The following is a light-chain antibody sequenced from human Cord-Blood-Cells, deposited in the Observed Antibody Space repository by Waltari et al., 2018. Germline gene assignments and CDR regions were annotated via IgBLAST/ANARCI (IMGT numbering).Light chain of an antibody. CDR3: CSYAGSYTV. V-gene: IGLV2-11*01. CDR2: DVS. Sequence: QSALPQPRSVSGSPGQSVTISCTGTSSDVGGYNYVPWYQQPPGKAPKLMIYDVSKRPSGVPDRFSGSKSGNTASLTISGLQAEDEADYYCCSYAGSYTVFGGGTKLTVL. CDR1: SSDVGGYNY. J-gene: IGLJ2*01.